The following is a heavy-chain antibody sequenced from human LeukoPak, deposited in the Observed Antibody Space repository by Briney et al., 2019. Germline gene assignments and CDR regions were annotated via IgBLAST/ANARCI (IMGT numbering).Heavy chain of an antibody. Sequence: GRSLRLSCAASGFTFSSYGMHWVRQAPGKGLEWVAVIWYDGSNKYYADSVKGRFTISRDSSKNTLYLQMNSLRAEDTAVYYCARSITMVRGVIGVIGYWGQGTLVTVSS. V-gene: IGHV3-33*01. J-gene: IGHJ4*02. CDR2: IWYDGSNK. CDR3: ARSITMVRGVIGVIGY. CDR1: GFTFSSYG. D-gene: IGHD3-10*01.